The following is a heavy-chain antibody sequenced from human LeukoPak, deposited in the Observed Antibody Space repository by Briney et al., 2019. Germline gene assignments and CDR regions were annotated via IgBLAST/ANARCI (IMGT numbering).Heavy chain of an antibody. CDR1: GFTFSNYW. CDR2: VNTDGSEK. Sequence: GGSLRLPCATTGFTFSNYWMNWVRQAPGKGLEWVAIVNTDGSEKHYVDSARGGFIVSRDNAKNSLYLQITSLRGDDTALYYCARSDQGPEEWGQGTLVTVSS. J-gene: IGHJ4*02. CDR3: ARSDQGPEE. D-gene: IGHD2-2*01. V-gene: IGHV3-7*01.